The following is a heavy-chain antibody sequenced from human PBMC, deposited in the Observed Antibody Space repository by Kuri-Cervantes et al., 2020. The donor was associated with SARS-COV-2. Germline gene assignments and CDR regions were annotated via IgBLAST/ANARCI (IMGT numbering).Heavy chain of an antibody. CDR1: GGSISSYF. J-gene: IGHJ4*02. V-gene: IGHV4-59*05. CDR3: AALAAAGSVDY. Sequence: SETLSLTCTVSGGSISSYFWSWIRQPPGKGLEWIGSIYYSGSTYYNPSLKSRVTISVDTSKNQFSLKLSSVTAADTAVYYCAALAAAGSVDYWGQGTLVTVSS. D-gene: IGHD6-13*01. CDR2: IYYSGST.